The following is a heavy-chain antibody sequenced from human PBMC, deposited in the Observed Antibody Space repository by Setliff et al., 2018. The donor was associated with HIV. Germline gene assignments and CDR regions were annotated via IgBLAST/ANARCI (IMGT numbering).Heavy chain of an antibody. V-gene: IGHV4-59*12. CDR1: GGSISTYY. Sequence: PSETLSLTCTVSGGSISTYYWSWIRQPPGKGLEWIGSIYFTGSSDNNPSLKSRVTLSVDTSKHQFSLKLSSVTAADTAIYYCARDRSGTSYAGDDAFDIWGQGTMVTVSS. D-gene: IGHD3-3*01. CDR3: ARDRSGTSYAGDDAFDI. J-gene: IGHJ3*02. CDR2: IYFTGSS.